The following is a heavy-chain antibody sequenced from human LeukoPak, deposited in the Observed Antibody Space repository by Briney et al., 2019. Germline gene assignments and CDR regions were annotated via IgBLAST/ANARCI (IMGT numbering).Heavy chain of an antibody. V-gene: IGHV3-66*02. D-gene: IGHD5-24*01. CDR3: ARWTRDGYNQRYFDL. CDR2: IYSGGST. Sequence: PGGSLRLSCAASGFTVSSNYMSWVRQPPGKGLEWVSVIYSGGSTYYADSVKGRFTISRDNSKNTLYLQMNSLRAEDTAVYYCARWTRDGYNQRYFDLWGRGTLVTVSS. CDR1: GFTVSSNY. J-gene: IGHJ2*01.